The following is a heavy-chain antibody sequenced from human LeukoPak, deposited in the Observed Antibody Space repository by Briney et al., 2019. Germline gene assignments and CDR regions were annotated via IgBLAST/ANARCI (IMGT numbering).Heavy chain of an antibody. J-gene: IGHJ4*02. CDR3: AKTSDWFDY. CDR1: GFTFSDYG. CDR2: IQYDGSNK. D-gene: IGHD3-9*01. V-gene: IGHV3-30*02. Sequence: PGGSLRLSCAASGFTFSDYGIHWVRQAPGKGLEWVAFIQYDGSNKYYADSVKGRFTISRDNSKNTLYLQMNSLRTEDTAVYYCAKTSDWFDYWGQGTLVTVSS.